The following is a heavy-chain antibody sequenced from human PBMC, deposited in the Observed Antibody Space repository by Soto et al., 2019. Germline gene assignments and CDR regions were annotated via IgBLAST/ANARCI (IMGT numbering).Heavy chain of an antibody. CDR2: IQSGGST. D-gene: IGHD2-15*01. CDR1: GFTVSSHY. J-gene: IGHJ6*03. CDR3: SRDDVYCSGGSCYGVPMDV. Sequence: GGSLRLSCAASGFTVSSHYMNWVRQAPGKGLEWVSLIQSGGSTFYADSVKGRFTISRDNSKNTLFLQMNSLRVEDTAMYYCSRDDVYCSGGSCYGVPMDVCGRGTTVTLPS. V-gene: IGHV3-66*01.